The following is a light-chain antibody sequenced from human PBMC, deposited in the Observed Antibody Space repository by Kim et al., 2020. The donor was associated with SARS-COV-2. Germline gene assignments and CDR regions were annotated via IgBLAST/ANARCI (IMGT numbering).Light chain of an antibody. CDR3: MQALQTPLT. Sequence: PASISCRSSQSLLDSTGYDYLDWYLQKPGQSPQLLIYLGSNRASGVPDRFSGSGSRTDFTLKISRVEAEDVGVYHCMQALQTPLTFGQGTKVDIK. J-gene: IGKJ1*01. CDR1: QSLLDSTGYDY. V-gene: IGKV2-28*01. CDR2: LGS.